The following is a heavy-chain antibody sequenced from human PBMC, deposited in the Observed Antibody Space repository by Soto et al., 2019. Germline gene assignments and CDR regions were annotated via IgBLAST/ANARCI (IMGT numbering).Heavy chain of an antibody. CDR3: ARDLLKQMATIRNSYYYYGMDV. J-gene: IGHJ6*02. D-gene: IGHD5-12*01. CDR2: IIPIFGTA. V-gene: IGHV1-69*13. Sequence: SVKVSCKASGGTFSSYAISWVRQAPGQGLEWMGGIIPIFGTANYAQKFQGRVTITADESTSTAYMELSSLRSEDTAVYYCARDLLKQMATIRNSYYYYGMDVWGQGTTVTVSS. CDR1: GGTFSSYA.